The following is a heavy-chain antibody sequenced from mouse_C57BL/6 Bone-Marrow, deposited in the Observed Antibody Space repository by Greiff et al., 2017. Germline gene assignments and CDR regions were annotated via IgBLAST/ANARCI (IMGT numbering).Heavy chain of an antibody. J-gene: IGHJ2*01. CDR1: GYSITSGYY. Sequence: EVHLVESGPGLVKPSQSLSLTCSVTGYSITSGYYWYWIRRFPGNILERIGFISYDGSNNSNPSLKNRTTITRDTSKNQFVLKLNSVTTEDTDTDYCASDGYPYDFDYWGQGTTLTVSS. CDR3: ASDGYPYDFDY. V-gene: IGHV3-6*01. CDR2: ISYDGSN. D-gene: IGHD2-2*01.